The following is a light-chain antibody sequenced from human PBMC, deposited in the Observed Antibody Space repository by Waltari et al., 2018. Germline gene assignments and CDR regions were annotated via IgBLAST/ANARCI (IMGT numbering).Light chain of an antibody. V-gene: IGLV3-1*01. Sequence: SYELTQPTSVSVAPGQTASITCSGDKLGDKYACWYQQKPGQSPVLVIHQDTKRPSGIPERFSGSNSGNTATLTTSGTQAIDEADYYCQAWDSSYARVFGGGTKLTVL. J-gene: IGLJ2*01. CDR1: KLGDKY. CDR2: QDT. CDR3: QAWDSSYARV.